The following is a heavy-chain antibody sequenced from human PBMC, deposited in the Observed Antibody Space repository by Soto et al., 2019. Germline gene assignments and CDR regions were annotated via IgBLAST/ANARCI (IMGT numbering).Heavy chain of an antibody. J-gene: IGHJ5*02. CDR2: INHSGST. CDR3: ARGRGAAAEPGNWFDP. Sequence: PSETLSLTCAVYGGSFSGYYWSWIRQPPGKGLEWIGEINHSGSTNYNPPLKSRVTISVDTSKNQFSLKLSSVTAADTAVYYCARGRGAAAEPGNWFDPWGQGTLVTVSS. V-gene: IGHV4-34*01. D-gene: IGHD6-13*01. CDR1: GGSFSGYY.